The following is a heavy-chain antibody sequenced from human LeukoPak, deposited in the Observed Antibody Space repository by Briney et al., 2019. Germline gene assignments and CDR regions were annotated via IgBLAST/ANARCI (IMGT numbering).Heavy chain of an antibody. CDR3: TRWPRGGHLFDY. J-gene: IGHJ4*02. CDR2: IKQDGSEK. D-gene: IGHD3-10*01. Sequence: PGGSLRLSCAASGFTFSSSWMSWVRQAPGKGLEWVANIKQDGSEKYYVDPVKGRFTISRDNAKNSLYLQINSLRAEDTAVYYCTRWPRGGHLFDYWGQGTLVTVSS. V-gene: IGHV3-7*01. CDR1: GFTFSSSW.